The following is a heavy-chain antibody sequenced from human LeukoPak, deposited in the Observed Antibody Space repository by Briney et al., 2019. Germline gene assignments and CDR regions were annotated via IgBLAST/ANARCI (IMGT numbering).Heavy chain of an antibody. Sequence: PSETLSLTCTVSGGSISSGAYYWSWIRQSPGKGLEWIGYIYYSGDTFYNPSLKSRVTISVDTSKNQFSLKLSSVTAADTAVYYCVRGDYYDGALFDYWGQGTLVTVSS. J-gene: IGHJ4*02. D-gene: IGHD3-22*01. CDR3: VRGDYYDGALFDY. CDR2: IYYSGDT. CDR1: GGSISSGAYY. V-gene: IGHV4-31*03.